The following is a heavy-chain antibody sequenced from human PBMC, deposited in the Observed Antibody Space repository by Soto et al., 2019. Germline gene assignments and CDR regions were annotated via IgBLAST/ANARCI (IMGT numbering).Heavy chain of an antibody. CDR1: GGSISSGGYS. V-gene: IGHV4-30-2*01. J-gene: IGHJ4*02. Sequence: SETLSLTCAVSGGSISSGGYSWSWIRQPPGKGLEWIEYIYHSGSTYYNPSLKSRVTISVDRSKNQFSLKLSSVTAADTAVYYCARASTTVTTLDYWGQGTLVTVSS. D-gene: IGHD4-17*01. CDR2: IYHSGST. CDR3: ARASTTVTTLDY.